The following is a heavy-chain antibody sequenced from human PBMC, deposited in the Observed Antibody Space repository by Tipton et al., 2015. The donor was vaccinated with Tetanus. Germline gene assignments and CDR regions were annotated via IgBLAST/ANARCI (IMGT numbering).Heavy chain of an antibody. J-gene: IGHJ4*02. Sequence: LVKPTETLSLTCAVHGGSLSRYYWSWIRQPPGKGLEWIGHIYSSGGARYNPSLKSRTTMSVDRSKSQFSLEVTSVTAADTAVYFCARGPLENEGYFDSWGQGILVTVTA. CDR2: IYSSGGA. CDR3: ARGPLENEGYFDS. V-gene: IGHV4-59*01. D-gene: IGHD1-1*01. CDR1: GGSLSRYY.